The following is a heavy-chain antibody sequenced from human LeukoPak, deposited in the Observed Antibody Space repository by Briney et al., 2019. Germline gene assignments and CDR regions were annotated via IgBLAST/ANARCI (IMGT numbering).Heavy chain of an antibody. CDR2: ITGGGGAT. Sequence: GGSLRLSCAASGFTFSNYAMNWVRQAPGKGLEWVSAITGGGGATSYADSVKGRLTISRDNSRNTLYLQMNSLRAEDTAVYYCAKSREWLVLGSIDYWGQGTLVTVSS. CDR3: AKSREWLVLGSIDY. J-gene: IGHJ4*02. CDR1: GFTFSNYA. D-gene: IGHD6-19*01. V-gene: IGHV3-23*01.